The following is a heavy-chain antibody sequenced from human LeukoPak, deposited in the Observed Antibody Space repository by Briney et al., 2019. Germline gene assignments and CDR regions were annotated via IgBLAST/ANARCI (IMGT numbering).Heavy chain of an antibody. V-gene: IGHV1-46*01. CDR1: GYTFTSYN. D-gene: IGHD3-16*01. CDR2: VNPSSGDT. Sequence: ASVKVSCKTSGYTFTSYNMHWVRLAPGQGLEWMGVVNPSSGDTSYEQKFQGRVTMTRDTSTSTVYMELSSLRSEGTAVYYCARRSVTFSFDYWGQGTLVTVSS. CDR3: ARRSVTFSFDY. J-gene: IGHJ4*02.